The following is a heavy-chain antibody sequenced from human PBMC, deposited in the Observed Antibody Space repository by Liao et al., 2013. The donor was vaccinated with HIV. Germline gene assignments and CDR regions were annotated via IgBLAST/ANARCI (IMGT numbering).Heavy chain of an antibody. CDR2: INHNGNT. V-gene: IGHV4-34*02. CDR3: ARGYFDAVTEHQGSAHFDR. CDR1: HGLFNDYY. Sequence: QVRLEQWGAGLLKPSETLSLTCAVYHGLFNDYYWSWIRQSPRKGLEWIGEINHNGNTNYNPSLKSRLTISVDTSKNQFSLKLRSVTAADTATYFCARGYFDAVTEHQGSAHFDRWGQGSLVTVSS. D-gene: IGHD2/OR15-2a*01. J-gene: IGHJ4*02.